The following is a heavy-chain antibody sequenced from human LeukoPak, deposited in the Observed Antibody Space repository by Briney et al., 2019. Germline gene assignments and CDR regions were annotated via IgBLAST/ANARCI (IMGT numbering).Heavy chain of an antibody. CDR2: IGRKANNYAT. J-gene: IGHJ4*02. V-gene: IGHV3-73*01. CDR1: GFTFSGSA. Sequence: GGSLRLSCAASGFTFSGSAMPWVRQASGKGLEWVGRIGRKANNYATAYAASVKGRFTISRDDSKNTAYLQMNSLKTEDTAVYYCTRPGDYADYVGDWGQGTLVTVSS. CDR3: TRPGDYADYVGD. D-gene: IGHD4-17*01.